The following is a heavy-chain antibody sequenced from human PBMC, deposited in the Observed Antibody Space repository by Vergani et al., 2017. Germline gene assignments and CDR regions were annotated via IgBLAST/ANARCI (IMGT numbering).Heavy chain of an antibody. CDR2: IYYSGST. Sequence: QVQLQESGPGLVKPSETLSLTCTVSGGSISSYYWSWIRQPPGKGLEWIGYIYYSGSTNYNPSLKSRVTISVDTSKNQFSLKRSSVTAADTAVYYCARARXDLTGYPYYYYYYGMDVWGQGTTVTVSS. J-gene: IGHJ6*02. CDR3: ARARXDLTGYPYYYYYYGMDV. D-gene: IGHD3-9*01. CDR1: GGSISSYY. V-gene: IGHV4-59*01.